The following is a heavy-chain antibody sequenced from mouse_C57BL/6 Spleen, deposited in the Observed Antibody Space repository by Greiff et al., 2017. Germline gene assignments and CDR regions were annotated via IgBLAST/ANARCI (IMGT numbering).Heavy chain of an antibody. V-gene: IGHV1-53*01. Sequence: QVQLQQPGTELVKPGASVKLSCKASGYTFTSYWMHWVKQRPGQGLEWIGNINPSNGGTNYNEEFKSKATLTVDKSSSTAYMQLSSLTSEDSAVYYCARGLWKIIRYYYAMDYWGQGTSVTVSS. CDR1: GYTFTSYW. D-gene: IGHD1-1*02. J-gene: IGHJ4*01. CDR3: ARGLWKIIRYYYAMDY. CDR2: INPSNGGT.